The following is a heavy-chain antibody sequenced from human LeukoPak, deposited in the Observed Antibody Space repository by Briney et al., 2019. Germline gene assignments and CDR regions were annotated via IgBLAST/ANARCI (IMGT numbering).Heavy chain of an antibody. CDR1: GGSIGSNY. CDR2: IYYTGGT. J-gene: IGHJ4*02. D-gene: IGHD5-12*01. V-gene: IGHV4-59*08. Sequence: SETLSLTCTVSGGSIGSNYWTWIRQPPGKGLEYIGYIYYTGGTNYNPSLRSRVTMSVDTSKNQFSLKLSSVTAADTAVYYCARHPSGYDRYYFDYWGQGTLVTVSS. CDR3: ARHPSGYDRYYFDY.